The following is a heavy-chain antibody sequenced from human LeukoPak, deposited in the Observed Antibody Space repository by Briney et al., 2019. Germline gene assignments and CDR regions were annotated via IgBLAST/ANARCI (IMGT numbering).Heavy chain of an antibody. CDR1: GGSISGVY. J-gene: IGHJ4*02. V-gene: IGHV4-4*09. Sequence: PSETLSLTCTVSGGSISGVYWNWIRQPPRKGLEWVGYIHTSGSTSFNPSLKSRLSFSIDTSKNQVSLRLSSVTATDTAVYYCTRRGGGWGEGEFDFWGQGIPVTVST. CDR2: IHTSGST. CDR3: TRRGGGWGEGEFDF. D-gene: IGHD3-16*01.